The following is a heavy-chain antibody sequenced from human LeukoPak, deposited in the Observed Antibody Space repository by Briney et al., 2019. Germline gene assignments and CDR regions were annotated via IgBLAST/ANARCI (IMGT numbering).Heavy chain of an antibody. D-gene: IGHD4-17*01. J-gene: IGHJ4*02. V-gene: IGHV3-9*02. Sequence: GGSLRLSCAASGFTSNDHAMHWIRQIPGKGLEWVSGIYWNSGGTGYADSVKGRFTISRDNAKNFLYLQMSSLRVEDTALYYCARDGDGRGEDFDYWGQGILVTVSS. CDR2: IYWNSGGT. CDR3: ARDGDGRGEDFDY. CDR1: GFTSNDHA.